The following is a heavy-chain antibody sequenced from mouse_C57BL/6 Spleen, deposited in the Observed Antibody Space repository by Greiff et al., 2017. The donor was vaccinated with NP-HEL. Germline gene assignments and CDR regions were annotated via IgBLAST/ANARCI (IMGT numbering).Heavy chain of an antibody. CDR2: IYPGDGDT. V-gene: IGHV1-80*01. CDR1: GYAFSSYW. D-gene: IGHD3-2*02. J-gene: IGHJ2*01. CDR3: ARGAAQSYFDY. Sequence: QVQLQQSGAELVKPGASVKISCKASGYAFSSYWMNWVKQRPGKGLEWIGQIYPGDGDTNYNGKFKGKATLTADKSSSTAYMQLRSLTSEDSAVYFCARGAAQSYFDYWGQGTTLTVAS.